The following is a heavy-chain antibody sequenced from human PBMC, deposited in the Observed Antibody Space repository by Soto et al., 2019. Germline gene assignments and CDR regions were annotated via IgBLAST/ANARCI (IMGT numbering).Heavy chain of an antibody. J-gene: IGHJ4*02. CDR3: ANQQQGVFFGY. CDR2: ISGSGGST. D-gene: IGHD6-13*01. Sequence: EVQLLESGGGLVQPGGSLRLSCAASGFTFSSYAMSWVRQAPGKGLEWVSAISGSGGSTYYADSVKGRFTISRDNSKNSLYLKGNSLRAGDRAVFSWANQQQGVFFGYWGQGTLFTASP. CDR1: GFTFSSYA. V-gene: IGHV3-23*01.